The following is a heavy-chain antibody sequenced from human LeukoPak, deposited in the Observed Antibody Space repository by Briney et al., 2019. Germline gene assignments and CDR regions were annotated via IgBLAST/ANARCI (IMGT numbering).Heavy chain of an antibody. J-gene: IGHJ6*03. D-gene: IGHD6-25*01. Sequence: GGSLRLSCAASGFTFSSYNMNWVRQAPGKGLEWVASISTVSTYTFYAESLKGRISISRDNAKNSLILQMSSLRADDTAVYYCTRDGSGFYYYYYMDVWGKGTTVTVSS. CDR1: GFTFSSYN. CDR2: ISTVSTYT. CDR3: TRDGSGFYYYYYMDV. V-gene: IGHV3-21*01.